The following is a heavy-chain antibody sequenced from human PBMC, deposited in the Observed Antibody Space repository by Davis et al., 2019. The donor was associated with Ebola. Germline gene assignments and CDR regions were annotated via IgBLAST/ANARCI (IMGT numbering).Heavy chain of an antibody. CDR3: ARVVPPYCSGGSCYYYYMDV. CDR1: GYTFTGYY. D-gene: IGHD2-15*01. J-gene: IGHJ6*03. Sequence: ASVKVSCKASGYTFTGYYIHWVRQAPGQGLEWMGWINPNSGGTNYAQKFQGRVTMTRDTSISTAYMELSRLRSDDTAVYYCARVVPPYCSGGSCYYYYMDVWGKGTTVTVSS. CDR2: INPNSGGT. V-gene: IGHV1-2*02.